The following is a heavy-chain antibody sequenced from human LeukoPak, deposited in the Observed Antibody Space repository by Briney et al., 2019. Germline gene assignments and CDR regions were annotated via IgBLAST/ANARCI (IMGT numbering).Heavy chain of an antibody. CDR2: IKPDGSEE. D-gene: IGHD1-26*01. CDR3: ARDQGGATSY. Sequence: GGSLRLSCVASGLIFSKYWMTWVRQAPGKGLEGVATIKPDGSEEYYVDSVKGGFTISRDNAKNSLYLQMNSLRAEDTAVYYCARDQGGATSYWGQGTLVTVSS. CDR1: GLIFSKYW. J-gene: IGHJ4*02. V-gene: IGHV3-7*01.